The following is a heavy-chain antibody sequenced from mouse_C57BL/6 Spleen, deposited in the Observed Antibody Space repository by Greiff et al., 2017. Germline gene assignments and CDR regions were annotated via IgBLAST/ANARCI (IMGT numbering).Heavy chain of an antibody. V-gene: IGHV1-5*01. D-gene: IGHD2-4*01. CDR3: TRDDYGEYFDF. CDR2: LYPGNSDT. Sequence: EVQLEESGTVLARPGASVKLSCKTSGYTFTSYWMHWVKQRPGQGLEWIGDLYPGNSDTSYNQKFKGKAKLTAVTSASTTYMELSSLTNEDSAVYYYTRDDYGEYFDFWGTGTTVTVSS. CDR1: GYTFTSYW. J-gene: IGHJ1*03.